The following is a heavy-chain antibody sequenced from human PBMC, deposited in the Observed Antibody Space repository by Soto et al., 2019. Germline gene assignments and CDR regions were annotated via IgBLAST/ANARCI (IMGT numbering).Heavy chain of an antibody. CDR1: GFTFSNYW. D-gene: IGHD6-19*01. V-gene: IGHV3-7*01. J-gene: IGHJ4*02. Sequence: GGSLRLSCAASGFTFSNYWMSWVRQAPGKGLEGVANIKQDGSEKYHVDSVKGRFTIARDNAKNSLYLQMSSLRAEDTVVYYFVLDSGGYALDSWGQGTLVT. CDR2: IKQDGSEK. CDR3: VLDSGGYALDS.